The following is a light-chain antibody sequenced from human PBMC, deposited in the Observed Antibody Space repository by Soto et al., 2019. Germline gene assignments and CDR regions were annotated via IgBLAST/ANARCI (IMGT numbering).Light chain of an antibody. V-gene: IGLV1-44*01. CDR3: AAWDDSLRAYV. CDR1: TSNIGGNT. Sequence: QTVVTQPLSASGTPGQRVTISCSGSTSNIGGNTVTWCQQLPGTAPRLLIYGDSQRPSGVPDRFSGSKSGTSASLAITGLQSEDEADYYCAAWDDSLRAYVFGPGTKLTVL. CDR2: GDS. J-gene: IGLJ1*01.